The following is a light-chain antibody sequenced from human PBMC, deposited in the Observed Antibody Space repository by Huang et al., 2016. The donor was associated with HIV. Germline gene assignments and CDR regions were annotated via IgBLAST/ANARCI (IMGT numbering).Light chain of an antibody. Sequence: DIQMTQSPSSVSASVGDRVTITCRASQGISQWLAWYQQKPGEAPKLLIYTTSIVQRGVPPTCRGSGSGTDFTLTISSLQPEDFATYFCHQANSYPLIFGGGTEVEIK. V-gene: IGKV1-12*01. J-gene: IGKJ4*01. CDR3: HQANSYPLI. CDR2: TTS. CDR1: QGISQW.